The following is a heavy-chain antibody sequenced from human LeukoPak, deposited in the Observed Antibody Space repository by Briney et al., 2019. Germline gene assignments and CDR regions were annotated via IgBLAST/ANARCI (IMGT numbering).Heavy chain of an antibody. CDR1: GASITSSNYY. V-gene: IGHV4-39*07. D-gene: IGHD6-13*01. CDR2: IYYTGIT. Sequence: SETLSLTCTVSGASITSSNYYWLWLRQPPGKGLEWIGSIYYTGITYYNLSLKSRVTISVDTSKNQFSLKLSSVTAADTAVYYCARSGSSSSWYRTWGQGTLVTVSS. J-gene: IGHJ5*02. CDR3: ARSGSSSSWYRT.